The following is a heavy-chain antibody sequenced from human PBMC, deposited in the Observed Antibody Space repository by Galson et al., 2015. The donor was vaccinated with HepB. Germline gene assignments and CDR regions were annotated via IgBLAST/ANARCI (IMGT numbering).Heavy chain of an antibody. Sequence: SLRLSCAASGFIFSTYAMHWVRQAPGKGLEWVSYISGGSSTIHYADSVKGRFTISRDNSKNSLFLQMSSLRADDTAVYYCARARYNSGWLDNYFDNCGQGTPVAISS. J-gene: IGHJ4*02. V-gene: IGHV3-48*01. CDR1: GFIFSTYA. CDR2: ISGGSSTI. CDR3: ARARYNSGWLDNYFDN. D-gene: IGHD6-25*01.